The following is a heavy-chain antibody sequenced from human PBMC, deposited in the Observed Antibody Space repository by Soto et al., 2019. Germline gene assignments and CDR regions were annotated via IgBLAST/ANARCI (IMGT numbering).Heavy chain of an antibody. Sequence: PGGSLRLSCAASGFTFSSYWMSWVRQAPGKGLEWVANITQDGSEKYYVDSVKGRFTISRDNAKNSLYLQMNSLRAEDTAVYYCARVFLTSHSGSYGRVNWFDPWGQGTLVTVSS. CDR2: ITQDGSEK. CDR3: ARVFLTSHSGSYGRVNWFDP. J-gene: IGHJ5*02. D-gene: IGHD1-26*01. CDR1: GFTFSSYW. V-gene: IGHV3-7*05.